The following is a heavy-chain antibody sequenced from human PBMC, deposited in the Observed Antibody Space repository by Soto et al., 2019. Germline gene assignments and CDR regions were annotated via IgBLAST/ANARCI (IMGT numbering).Heavy chain of an antibody. J-gene: IGHJ4*02. Sequence: EVQLVESGGGLVQPGGSLRLSCAGSGFTFSSYSMNWARQAPGKGLEWISYISSSSRTIYYPDSVKGRFTIYSDNAKNSLYLQTNRLRAEDTAVYYCARDKGRSPLDYWGQGTLVTVSS. CDR3: ARDKGRSPLDY. V-gene: IGHV3-48*01. CDR1: GFTFSSYS. CDR2: ISSSSRTI. D-gene: IGHD2-15*01.